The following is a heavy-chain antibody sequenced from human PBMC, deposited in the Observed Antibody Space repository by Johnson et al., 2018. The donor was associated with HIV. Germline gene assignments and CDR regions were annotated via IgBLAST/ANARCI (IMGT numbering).Heavy chain of an antibody. V-gene: IGHV3-9*01. CDR1: GFSFDDYA. D-gene: IGHD4-17*01. CDR3: ARPADYGDYSRDAFDI. Sequence: VQLVESGGRLVQPGRSLRLSCAASGFSFDDYAMHWVRQVPGKGLEWVAGLTWNSGRKGYADSVKGRFTISRDNSKNSLYLQMNSLRVEDTALYYCARPADYGDYSRDAFDIWGQGTMVTVSS. J-gene: IGHJ3*02. CDR2: LTWNSGRK.